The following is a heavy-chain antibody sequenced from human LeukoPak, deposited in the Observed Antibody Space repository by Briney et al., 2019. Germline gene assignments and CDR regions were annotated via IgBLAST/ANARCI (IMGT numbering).Heavy chain of an antibody. J-gene: IGHJ4*02. CDR3: ARAKYYGDYGFDY. D-gene: IGHD4-17*01. V-gene: IGHV1-69*05. CDR1: GGTFSSYA. CDR2: IIPIFGTA. Sequence: SVKVSCKASGGTFSSYATSWVRQAPGQGLEWMGGIIPIFGTANYAQKFQGRVTITTDESTSTAYMELSSLRSEDTAVYYCARAKYYGDYGFDYWGQGTLVTVSS.